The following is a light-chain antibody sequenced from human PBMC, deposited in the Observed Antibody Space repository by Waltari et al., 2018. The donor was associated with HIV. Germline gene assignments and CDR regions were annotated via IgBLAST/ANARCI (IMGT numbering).Light chain of an antibody. CDR3: QQYSDWPLLT. V-gene: IGKV3-15*01. J-gene: IGKJ1*01. CDR2: GAS. Sequence: EVVLTQSPDTLSVSPGERATLSCRASQNIGSKLAWYQQKLGQSPSLLIYGASTRATGVTVRFSGSGSGTELSLTISSLQSEDFAVYYCQQYSDWPLLTFGQGTKLDIK. CDR1: QNIGSK.